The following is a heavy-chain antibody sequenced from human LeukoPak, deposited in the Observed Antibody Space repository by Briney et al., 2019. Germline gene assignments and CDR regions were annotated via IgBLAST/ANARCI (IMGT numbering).Heavy chain of an antibody. CDR2: IYYSGST. V-gene: IGHV4-59*08. CDR3: ASWPLASTVTNWYYGMDV. D-gene: IGHD4-17*01. Sequence: PSETLSLTCTVSGGSISSYYWSWIRQPPGKGLEWIGYIYYSGSTNYNPSLKSRVTISVDTSKNQFSLKLSSVTAADTAVYYCASWPLASTVTNWYYGMDVWGQGTTVTVSS. CDR1: GGSISSYY. J-gene: IGHJ6*02.